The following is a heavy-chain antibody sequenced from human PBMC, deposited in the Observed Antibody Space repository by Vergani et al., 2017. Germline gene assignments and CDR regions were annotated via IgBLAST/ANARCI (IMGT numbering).Heavy chain of an antibody. V-gene: IGHV2-5*04. D-gene: IGHD1-7*01. CDR1: GFSLNTRGVS. CDR2: IYWNDDQ. CDR3: VYRKTGCGTTGCFYPFYYYYCMDV. Sequence: QITLKESGPTLVKPTQTLTLTCTFSGFSLNTRGVSVAWIRQPPGKALDWLALIYWNDDQHYSPSLNNRVTITKDTSKHQVVLKMTKMDYLDKGPYYCVYRKTGCGTTGCFYPFYYYYCMDVWGKGTTVTVSS. J-gene: IGHJ6*03.